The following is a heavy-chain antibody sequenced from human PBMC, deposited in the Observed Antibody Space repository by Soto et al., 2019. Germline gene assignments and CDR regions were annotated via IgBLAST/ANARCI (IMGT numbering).Heavy chain of an antibody. CDR1: GGTLSSYT. CDR2: VIPNLGVT. V-gene: IGHV1-69*02. CDR3: ASDKGYCSDTSCPDFDY. D-gene: IGHD2-15*01. Sequence: QVQLVQSGAEVKKPGSSVKVSCKASGGTLSSYTFSWVRQAPGQGLEWMGRVIPNLGVTNYAKKFQGRFTVVVDTSTSTAYMEMNSLRYEDTDVYYCASDKGYCSDTSCPDFDYWGQGPLVTVSS. J-gene: IGHJ4*02.